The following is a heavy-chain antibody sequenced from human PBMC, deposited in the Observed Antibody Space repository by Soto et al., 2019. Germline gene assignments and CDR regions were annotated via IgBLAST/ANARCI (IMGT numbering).Heavy chain of an antibody. CDR2: INPSGGST. V-gene: IGHV1-46*01. D-gene: IGHD3-10*01. Sequence: GASVKVSCKASGYTFTSYYMHWVRQAPGQGLERMGIINPSGGSTSYAQKFQGRVIMTRDTSTSTVYMELSSLRSEDTAVYYCARHRRSRGRGNGFDPWGQGTLVIVSA. CDR1: GYTFTSYY. J-gene: IGHJ5*02. CDR3: ARHRRSRGRGNGFDP.